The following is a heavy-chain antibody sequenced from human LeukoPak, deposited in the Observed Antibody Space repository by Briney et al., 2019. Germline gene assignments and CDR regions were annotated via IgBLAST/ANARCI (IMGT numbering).Heavy chain of an antibody. CDR2: IYYSGST. Sequence: GSLRLSCAASGFTFSSYWMSWVRQAPGKGLEWIGYIYYSGSTNYNPSLKSRVTISVDTSKNQFSLKLSSVTAADTAVYYCARDRPGAWWLELGGAFDIWGQGTMVTVSS. J-gene: IGHJ3*02. CDR3: ARDRPGAWWLELGGAFDI. CDR1: GFTFSSYW. V-gene: IGHV4-59*01. D-gene: IGHD1-7*01.